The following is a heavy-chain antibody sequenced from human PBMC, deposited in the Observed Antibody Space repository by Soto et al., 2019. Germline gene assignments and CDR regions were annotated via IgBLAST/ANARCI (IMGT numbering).Heavy chain of an antibody. CDR2: IIPIFGTA. V-gene: IGHV1-69*13. D-gene: IGHD6-13*01. CDR1: GGTFSSYA. J-gene: IGHJ6*02. Sequence: ASVKVSCKASGGTFSSYAISWVRQAPGQGLEWMGGIIPIFGTANYAQKFQGRVTITAEESTNTASMELSSLRSEDTAVYYCAGHEAGLPLYYYGMDVWGQGTTVTVSS. CDR3: AGHEAGLPLYYYGMDV.